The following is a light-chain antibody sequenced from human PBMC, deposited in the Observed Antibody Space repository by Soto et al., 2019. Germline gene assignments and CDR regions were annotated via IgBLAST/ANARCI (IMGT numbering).Light chain of an antibody. J-gene: IGKJ1*01. CDR1: QNIGGW. CDR2: KAS. CDR3: QQYSRYWT. V-gene: IGKV1-5*03. Sequence: DVQMTQSPFTLSASVGDRVTITCRASQNIGGWLAWYQQKPGKAPKLLIYKASSLESGVPSRFRGSGSGTEFPLTINSLQPDDFATYYCQQYSRYWTFGQGTKVEI.